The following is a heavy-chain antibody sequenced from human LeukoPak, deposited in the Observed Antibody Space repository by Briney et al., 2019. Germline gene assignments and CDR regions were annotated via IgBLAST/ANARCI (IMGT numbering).Heavy chain of an antibody. Sequence: GGSLRLSCAASGLTFSTYSMTWVRQAPGKGLGWISYISSSSSTIYYADSVKGRFTISRDNAKNSLYLQMNTLRDEDTAVYYCARGVPDYMYYFDFWGQGTLVTVSS. CDR3: ARGVPDYMYYFDF. D-gene: IGHD2-2*01. V-gene: IGHV3-48*02. CDR2: ISSSSSTI. CDR1: GLTFSTYS. J-gene: IGHJ4*02.